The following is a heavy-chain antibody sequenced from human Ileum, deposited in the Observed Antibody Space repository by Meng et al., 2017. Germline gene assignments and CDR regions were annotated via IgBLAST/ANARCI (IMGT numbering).Heavy chain of an antibody. Sequence: QGQLPESGPVLLKPSPTLSLTCTVSGGSINSAGYYWSWIRQHPWKGLEWIGYIYYSGTTYYNPSLKSRVAISIDTSNNQFSLKLSSVTAADTAVYYCARVPSGGSGVYGWFDPWGQGTLVTVSS. CDR3: ARVPSGGSGVYGWFDP. CDR1: GGSINSAGYY. D-gene: IGHD3-10*01. V-gene: IGHV4-31*03. CDR2: IYYSGTT. J-gene: IGHJ5*02.